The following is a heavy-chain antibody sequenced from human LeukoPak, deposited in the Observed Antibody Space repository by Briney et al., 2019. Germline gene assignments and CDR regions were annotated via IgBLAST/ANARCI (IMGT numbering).Heavy chain of an antibody. CDR2: ISAYNGNP. CDR1: GYTFSSYG. Sequence: GASVKVSYKASGYTFSSYGISWVRQAPGQGLEWMGWISAYNGNPNYAQKLQGRVTMTTDTSTTTAYMELRSLRSDDTAVYYCARTSIAARDSEFDPWGQGTLVTVSS. D-gene: IGHD6-6*01. V-gene: IGHV1-18*01. J-gene: IGHJ5*02. CDR3: ARTSIAARDSEFDP.